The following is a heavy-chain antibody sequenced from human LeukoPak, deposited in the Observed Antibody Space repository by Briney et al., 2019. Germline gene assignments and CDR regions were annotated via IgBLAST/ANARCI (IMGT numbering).Heavy chain of an antibody. CDR3: ARVVKVVTPSDAFDI. Sequence: GASVKVSCTASAYTFTSYGISWVRQAPGQGLEWMGWISAYNGNTNYAQKLQGRVTMTTDTSTSTAYMELSRLRSDDTAVYYCARVVKVVTPSDAFDIWGQGTMVTVSS. D-gene: IGHD4-23*01. CDR2: ISAYNGNT. V-gene: IGHV1-18*01. CDR1: AYTFTSYG. J-gene: IGHJ3*02.